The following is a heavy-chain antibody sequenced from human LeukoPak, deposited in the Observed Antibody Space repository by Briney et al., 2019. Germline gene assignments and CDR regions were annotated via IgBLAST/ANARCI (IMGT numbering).Heavy chain of an antibody. V-gene: IGHV4-38-2*02. D-gene: IGHD2-2*01. Sequence: SETLSLTCAVSGYSISSGYQWAWIRQPPGKTLEWIGSIFHTGSVHYNSSLKSRVTISVDTSTNHFSLRLSSLTAADTAIYYCARDPRWLTPDCTSTSCYENYFDPWGQGILVTVSS. CDR3: ARDPRWLTPDCTSTSCYENYFDP. CDR2: IFHTGSV. CDR1: GYSISSGYQ. J-gene: IGHJ5*02.